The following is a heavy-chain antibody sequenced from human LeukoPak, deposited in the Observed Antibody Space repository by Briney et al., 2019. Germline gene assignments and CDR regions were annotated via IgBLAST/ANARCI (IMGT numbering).Heavy chain of an antibody. V-gene: IGHV4-59*01. J-gene: IGHJ6*03. CDR3: ARVRVWRYYYYMYV. CDR2: IYYSGST. Sequence: SETLSLTCTVSGGSISSYYWSWIRQPPGKGLEWTGYIYYSGSTNYNPSLKSRVTISVDTSKNQFSLKLSSVTAADTAVYYCARVRVWRYYYYMYVSGKGTTVTVSS. CDR1: GGSISSYY.